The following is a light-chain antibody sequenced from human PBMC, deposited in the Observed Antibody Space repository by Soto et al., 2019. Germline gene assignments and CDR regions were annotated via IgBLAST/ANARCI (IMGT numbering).Light chain of an antibody. CDR2: RSD. CDR1: RSNIGSNF. J-gene: IGLJ2*01. V-gene: IGLV1-47*01. Sequence: QSVLTQPPSASGTPGQRVTISCSGSRSNIGSNFVYWYQYLPGTAPKLLIYRSDQRPSGVPDRFSGSKSGTSAALVISGLRFGDAADYSCATWDDSLSGRFFGGGTKLTVL. CDR3: ATWDDSLSGRF.